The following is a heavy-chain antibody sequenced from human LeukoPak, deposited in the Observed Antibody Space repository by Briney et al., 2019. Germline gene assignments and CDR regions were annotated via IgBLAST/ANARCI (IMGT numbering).Heavy chain of an antibody. V-gene: IGHV3-21*04. CDR1: GFTFSSYS. D-gene: IGHD3-16*01. CDR2: ISTSSSYI. CDR3: ARGPVITFGY. Sequence: GGSLRLSCAGSGFTFSSYSMNWVRQAPGKGLEWVSSISTSSSYIYYADSLKGRFTISRDNARNSLYLHMNSLRAEDTAVYYCARGPVITFGYWGQGTLVTVSS. J-gene: IGHJ4*02.